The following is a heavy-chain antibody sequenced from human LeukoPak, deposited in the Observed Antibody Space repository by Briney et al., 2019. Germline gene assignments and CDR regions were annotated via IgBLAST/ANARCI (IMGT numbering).Heavy chain of an antibody. CDR2: IIPIFGTA. CDR1: GGTFSSYA. V-gene: IGHV1-69*05. CDR3: ARRGYSYGLGPFDP. J-gene: IGHJ5*02. D-gene: IGHD5-18*01. Sequence: VASVKVSCKASGGTFSSYAISWVRQAPGQGLEWMGGIIPIFGTANYVQKFQGRVTITTDESTSTAYVELSSLRSEDTAVYYCARRGYSYGLGPFDPWGQGTLVTVSS.